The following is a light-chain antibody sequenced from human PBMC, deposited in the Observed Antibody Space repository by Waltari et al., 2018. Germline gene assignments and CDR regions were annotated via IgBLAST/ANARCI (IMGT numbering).Light chain of an antibody. CDR1: TGAVTSGYF. CDR2: STS. J-gene: IGLJ3*02. Sequence: QTVVTKEPSLTVSPGGTVTLTCASSTGAVTSGYFPIWFQQKPGQAPRPLIYSTSNKHSWTPARFSGSLLGDKAALTLSAVQPEDEAEYYCLLYHRDAQLWVFGGGTTLTVL. V-gene: IGLV7-43*01. CDR3: LLYHRDAQLWV.